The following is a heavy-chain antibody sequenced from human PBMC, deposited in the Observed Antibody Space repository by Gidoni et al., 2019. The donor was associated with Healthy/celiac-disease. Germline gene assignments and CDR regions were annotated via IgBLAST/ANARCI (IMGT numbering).Heavy chain of an antibody. CDR1: GGSISSGGHY. Sequence: QVQLQESGPGLVKPSQTLSLPCTVSGGSISSGGHYWSWIRQHPGKGLEWIGYIYYSGSTYYNPSLKSRVTISVDTSKNQFSLKLSSVTAADTAVYYCARGDDDYGDYVLRYFDYWGQGTLVTVSS. V-gene: IGHV4-31*03. CDR2: IYYSGST. D-gene: IGHD4-17*01. CDR3: ARGDDDYGDYVLRYFDY. J-gene: IGHJ4*02.